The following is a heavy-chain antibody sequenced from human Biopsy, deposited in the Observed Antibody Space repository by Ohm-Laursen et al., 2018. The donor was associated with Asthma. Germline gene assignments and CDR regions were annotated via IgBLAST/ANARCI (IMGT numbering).Heavy chain of an antibody. V-gene: IGHV3-23*01. CDR3: AKFRVAVAAVFHY. CDR2: ISGSGGST. CDR1: GFTFSNYG. D-gene: IGHD6-19*01. Sequence: GSLRLSCTAPGFTFSNYGMHWIRQAPGKGLEWVSAISGSGGSTYYADSVKGRFTISRDNSKNTLFLQMNSLRAEDTAVYYCAKFRVAVAAVFHYWGQGTLVTVSS. J-gene: IGHJ4*02.